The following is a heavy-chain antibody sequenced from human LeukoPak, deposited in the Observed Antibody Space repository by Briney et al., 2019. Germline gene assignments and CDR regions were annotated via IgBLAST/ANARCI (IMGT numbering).Heavy chain of an antibody. CDR2: ITAYNDNT. Sequence: ASVKVSCKASGYTFTSYGISWVRQAPGQGLEWMGWITAYNDNTYYAQKLQGRVTMTTDTSTSTAYMELRSLRSDDTAVYYCARDLRRGSSSWYVSGGDYWGQGTLVSVSS. D-gene: IGHD6-13*01. CDR1: GYTFTSYG. V-gene: IGHV1-18*01. CDR3: ARDLRRGSSSWYVSGGDY. J-gene: IGHJ4*02.